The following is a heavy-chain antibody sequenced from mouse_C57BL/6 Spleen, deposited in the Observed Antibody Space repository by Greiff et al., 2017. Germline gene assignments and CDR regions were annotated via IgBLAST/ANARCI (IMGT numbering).Heavy chain of an antibody. CDR3: ARLPKIYYYGSSPPWYFDV. J-gene: IGHJ1*03. CDR1: GYTFTDYN. Sequence: EVKLVESGPELVKPGASVKIPCKASGYTFTDYNMDWVKQSHGKSLEWIGDINPNNGGTIYNQKFKGKATLTVDKSSSTAYMELRSLTSEDTAVYYCARLPKIYYYGSSPPWYFDVWGTGTTVTVSS. D-gene: IGHD1-1*01. V-gene: IGHV1-18*01. CDR2: INPNNGGT.